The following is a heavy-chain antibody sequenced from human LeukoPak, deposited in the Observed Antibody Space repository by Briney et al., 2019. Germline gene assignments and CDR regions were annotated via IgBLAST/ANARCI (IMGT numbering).Heavy chain of an antibody. Sequence: GASVKVSCTASGYTFTSYGISWVRQAPGQGLEWMGGISAYNGNTNYAQKFQGRDTITTDTSTSTAYMELRSLRSDDTAVYYCAREEYCTNGVCYTHAFDIWGQGTMVTVSS. CDR3: AREEYCTNGVCYTHAFDI. V-gene: IGHV1-18*01. J-gene: IGHJ3*02. D-gene: IGHD2-8*01. CDR2: ISAYNGNT. CDR1: GYTFTSYG.